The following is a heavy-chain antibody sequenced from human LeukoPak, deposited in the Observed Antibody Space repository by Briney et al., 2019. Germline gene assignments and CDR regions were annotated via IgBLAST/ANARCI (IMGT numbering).Heavy chain of an antibody. D-gene: IGHD5-18*01. CDR2: IYSGGST. J-gene: IGHJ4*02. V-gene: IGHV3-53*01. Sequence: GGSLRLSCAASGFTVSSNYMSWVRQAPGKGLEWVSVIYSGGSTYYADSVKGRFTISRDNSKNTLYLQMNSLRAEDTAVYYCARAPGYSYGYLDYWGQGTLVTVSS. CDR3: ARAPGYSYGYLDY. CDR1: GFTVSSNY.